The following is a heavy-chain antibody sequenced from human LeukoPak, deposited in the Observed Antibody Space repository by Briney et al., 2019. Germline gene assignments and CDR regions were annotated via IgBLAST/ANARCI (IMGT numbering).Heavy chain of an antibody. CDR3: ARDPGSSWSSHA. J-gene: IGHJ5*02. CDR1: GGSISSSSYY. V-gene: IGHV4-39*07. Sequence: SETLSLTCTVSGGSISSSSYYWGWIRQPPGKGLEWIGSIYYSGSTYYNPSLKSRVTISVDTSKNQFSLKLSSVTAAGTAVYYCARDPGSSWSSHAWGQGTLVTVSS. CDR2: IYYSGST. D-gene: IGHD6-13*01.